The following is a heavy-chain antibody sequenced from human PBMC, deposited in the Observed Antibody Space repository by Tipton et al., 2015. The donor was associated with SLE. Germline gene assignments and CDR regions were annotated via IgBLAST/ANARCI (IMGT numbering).Heavy chain of an antibody. V-gene: IGHV1-46*01. CDR2: ISPSNGYT. CDR1: GYTFTRYN. Sequence: QSGAEVKKPGASVKVSCKASGYTFTRYNLHWVRQAPGQGLEWLGTISPSNGYTDYAQNFQGRVTMARDTSTSTVYMELYSLRSEDTAVYYCARSGSYFGWFDPWGQGTLVTVSS. J-gene: IGHJ5*02. D-gene: IGHD1-26*01. CDR3: ARSGSYFGWFDP.